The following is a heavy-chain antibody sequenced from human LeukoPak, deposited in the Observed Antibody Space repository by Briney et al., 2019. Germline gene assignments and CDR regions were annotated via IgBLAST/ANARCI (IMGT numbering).Heavy chain of an antibody. CDR3: ARRRAVAGWYYFDY. D-gene: IGHD6-13*01. J-gene: IGHJ4*02. CDR2: IYPGDSNT. CDR1: GYSFTNYW. V-gene: IGHV5-51*01. Sequence: GESLEISCKGSGYSFTNYWIGWVRQMPGKGLEWMGIIYPGDSNTRYSPSFQGQVTLSAEKSINNAYLRWSSLKASDTAIYYCARRRAVAGWYYFDYWGQGTLVTVSS.